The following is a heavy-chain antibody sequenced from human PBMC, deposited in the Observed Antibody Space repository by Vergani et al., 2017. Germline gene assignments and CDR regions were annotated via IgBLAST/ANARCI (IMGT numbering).Heavy chain of an antibody. CDR1: GGSLSSYY. V-gene: IGHV4-59*01. Sequence: QVQLQESGPGLVKPSETLSLTCTVSGGSLSSYYWSWIRQPPGKGLEWIGYSYYSGSTNYNPSLKSRVTISVDTSKNQFSLKLTAVTAAETAVYYCAALGGTVDYWGQGTLVTVSS. D-gene: IGHD3-10*01. CDR3: AALGGTVDY. J-gene: IGHJ4*02. CDR2: SYYSGST.